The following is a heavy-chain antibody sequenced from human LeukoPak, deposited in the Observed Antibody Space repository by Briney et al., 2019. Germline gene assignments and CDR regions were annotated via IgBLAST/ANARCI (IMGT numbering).Heavy chain of an antibody. Sequence: GASVKVSCKASGGTFSSYAISWVRQAPGQGLEWMGGIIPNSGGTNYAQKFQGRVTMTRDTSISTAYMELSSLRSEDTAVYYCARGQKDNGVSSSWYYYGMDVWGQGTTVTVSS. J-gene: IGHJ6*02. D-gene: IGHD6-13*01. CDR3: ARGQKDNGVSSSWYYYGMDV. CDR2: IIPNSGGT. V-gene: IGHV1-2*02. CDR1: GGTFSSYA.